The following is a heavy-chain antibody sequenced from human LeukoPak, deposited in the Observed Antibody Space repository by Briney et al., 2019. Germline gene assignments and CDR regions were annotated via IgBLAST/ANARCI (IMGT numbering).Heavy chain of an antibody. J-gene: IGHJ4*02. V-gene: IGHV3-23*01. CDR3: AKTWWYRYYFDY. CDR1: GFTFSSYA. D-gene: IGHD2-15*01. CDR2: ISGSGGST. Sequence: GGSLRLSCAASGFTFSSYAMSWVRQAPGKGLEWVSAISGSGGSTYYADSVKGRFTISRDNSKNTLYLQMNGLRAEDTAVYYCAKTWWYRYYFDYWGQGTLVTVSS.